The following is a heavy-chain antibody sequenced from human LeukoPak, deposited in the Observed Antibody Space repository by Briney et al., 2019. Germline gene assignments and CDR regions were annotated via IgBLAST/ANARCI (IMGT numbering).Heavy chain of an antibody. CDR1: GGTFNSHA. V-gene: IGHV1-69*13. Sequence: SVKVSCNASGGTFNSHAISWVRQAPGQGLEWIGGIIPIFGSPNYAQKFQGRVTITADASTSTAYMELSSLRSEDTAVYYCARAGEGYCSSVSCYLFDYWGQGTLVTVSS. CDR2: IIPIFGSP. CDR3: ARAGEGYCSSVSCYLFDY. D-gene: IGHD2-15*01. J-gene: IGHJ4*02.